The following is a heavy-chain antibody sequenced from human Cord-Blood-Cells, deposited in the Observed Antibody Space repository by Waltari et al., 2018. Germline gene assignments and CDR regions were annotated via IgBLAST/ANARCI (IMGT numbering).Heavy chain of an antibody. J-gene: IGHJ3*02. V-gene: IGHV4-39*01. CDR2: IYYSGRT. D-gene: IGHD1-26*01. CDR3: ASWWSYYAFDI. Sequence: QLQLQESGPGLVKPSETLSLTCTVSGGSISSSSYYWGWIRQPPGKGLGWIGCIYYSGRTAYNPSRKCRVTISVDTSKNPFSLRLSGVTAADTAVYCCASWWSYYAFDIWGQGTMVTVSS. CDR1: GGSISSSSYY.